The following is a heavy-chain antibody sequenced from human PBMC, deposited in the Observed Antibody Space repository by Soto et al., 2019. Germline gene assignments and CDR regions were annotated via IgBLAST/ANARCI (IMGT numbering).Heavy chain of an antibody. CDR3: FFQAEDGIRDVRSVSAFLLNRSSDL. Sequence: GKGLEWIGSIYYSWSTYYNPSHKSRVTISVDTAKNQFSLKLSSVTAADTAVYYFFFQAEDGIRDVRSVSAFLLNRSSDL. D-gene: IGHD3-10*02. V-gene: IGHV4-39*07. CDR2: IYYSWST. J-gene: IGHJ2*01.